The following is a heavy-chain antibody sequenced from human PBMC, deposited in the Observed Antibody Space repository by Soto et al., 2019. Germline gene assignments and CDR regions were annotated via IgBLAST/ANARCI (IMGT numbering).Heavy chain of an antibody. D-gene: IGHD2-2*01. J-gene: IGHJ4*02. CDR1: GFTFSSYA. V-gene: IGHV3-23*01. Sequence: PGGSLRLSCAASGFTFSSYAMSWVRQAPGKGLEWVSAISGSGGSTYYADSVKGRFTISRDNSKNTLYLQMNSLRAEDTAVYYCAQSSTSCYGFLCYFDYWGQGTLVTVSS. CDR2: ISGSGGST. CDR3: AQSSTSCYGFLCYFDY.